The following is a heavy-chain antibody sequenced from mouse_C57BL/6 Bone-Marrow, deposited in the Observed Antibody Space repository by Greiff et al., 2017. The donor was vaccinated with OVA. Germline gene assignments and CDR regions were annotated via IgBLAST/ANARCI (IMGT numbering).Heavy chain of an antibody. Sequence: VQLQQPGAELVKPGASVKLSCKASGYTFTSYWMQWVKQRPGQGLEWIGELDPSDSCTNYTPKFNGKATLTVDPSSSTAYMQLRSLTSEDSAVYYCARPTVVATDYWGQGTTRTVSS. J-gene: IGHJ2*01. D-gene: IGHD1-1*01. V-gene: IGHV1-50*01. CDR3: ARPTVVATDY. CDR2: LDPSDSCT. CDR1: GYTFTSYW.